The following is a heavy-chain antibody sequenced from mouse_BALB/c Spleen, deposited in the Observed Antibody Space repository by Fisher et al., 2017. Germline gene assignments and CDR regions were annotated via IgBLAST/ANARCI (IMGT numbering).Heavy chain of an antibody. CDR3: ARLHYGSSFYAMDY. D-gene: IGHD1-1*01. Sequence: KFKGKATLTVDKSSSTAYMQLNSLTSEDSAVYYCARLHYGSSFYAMDYWGQGTSVTVSS. J-gene: IGHJ4*01. V-gene: IGHV1-39*01.